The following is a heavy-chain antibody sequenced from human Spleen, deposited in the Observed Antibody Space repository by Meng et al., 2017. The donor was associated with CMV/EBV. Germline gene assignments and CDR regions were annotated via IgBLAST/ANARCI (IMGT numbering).Heavy chain of an antibody. CDR2: IRHSGDIT. CDR1: GGSLSGYY. J-gene: IGHJ6*02. V-gene: IGHV4-34*01. Sequence: GSLRLSCGIYGGSLSGYYWSWIRQTPGKGLEWIGEIRHSGDITNYNPSLKSRVTISVDTSKNQFSLKLSSVTAADTAVYYCASGDWNSRPHTYYYYYYGMDVWGQGTTVTVSS. D-gene: IGHD1-7*01. CDR3: ASGDWNSRPHTYYYYYYGMDV.